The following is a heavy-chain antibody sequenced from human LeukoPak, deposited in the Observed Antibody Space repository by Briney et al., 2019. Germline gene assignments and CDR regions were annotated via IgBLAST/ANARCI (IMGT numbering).Heavy chain of an antibody. J-gene: IGHJ6*02. D-gene: IGHD2-2*01. CDR2: IYHSGST. Sequence: PGGSLRLSCAASGFTFSSSWMSWVRQPPGKGLEWIGEIYHSGSTNYNPSLKSRVTISVDKSKNQFSLKLSSVTAADTAVYYCAKSIVVVPAAIDYYYYGMDVWGQGTTVTVSS. CDR3: AKSIVVVPAAIDYYYYGMDV. CDR1: GFTFSSSW. V-gene: IGHV4-4*02.